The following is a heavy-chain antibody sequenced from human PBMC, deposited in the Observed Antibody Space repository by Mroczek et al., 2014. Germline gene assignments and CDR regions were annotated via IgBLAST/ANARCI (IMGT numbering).Heavy chain of an antibody. Sequence: QVQLVQSGAEVKKPGSSVKVSCKASGGTFSSYAISWVRQAPGQGLEWMGGIIPIFGTANYAQKFQGRVTITADESTSTAYMELSSLRSEDTAVYYCAVGMVVPAAILVVDGAFDIWGQGTMVTVSS. D-gene: IGHD2-2*02. CDR2: IIPIFGTA. V-gene: IGHV1-69*01. CDR3: AVGMVVPAAILVVDGAFDI. CDR1: GGTFSSYA. J-gene: IGHJ3*02.